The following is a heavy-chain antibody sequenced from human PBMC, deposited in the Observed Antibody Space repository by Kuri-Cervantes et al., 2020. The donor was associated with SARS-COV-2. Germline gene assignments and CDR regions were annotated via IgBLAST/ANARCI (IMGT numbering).Heavy chain of an antibody. V-gene: IGHV1-46*01. CDR3: AGGWVRAGDLIGDLDY. CDR2: INPSGGST. D-gene: IGHD3-10*01. J-gene: IGHJ4*02. Sequence: ASVKVSCKASGYTFTSYYMHWVRQAPGQGLEWMGIINPSGGSTSYAQKFQGRVTMTRDTSTSTVYMELSSLRSEDTAVYYCAGGWVRAGDLIGDLDYWGQGTLVTVSS. CDR1: GYTFTSYY.